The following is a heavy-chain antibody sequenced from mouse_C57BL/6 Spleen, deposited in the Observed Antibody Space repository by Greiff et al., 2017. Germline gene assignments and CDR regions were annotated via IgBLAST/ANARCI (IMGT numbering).Heavy chain of an antibody. J-gene: IGHJ3*01. V-gene: IGHV1-5*01. CDR1: GYTFTSYW. CDR3: TRYCPKGGAY. Sequence: EVQLQQSGTVLARPGASVKMSCKTSGYTFTSYWMHWVKQRPGQGLAWIGAIYPGNSDTSYNQTFKGKAKLTAVTSASTAYMELSSLTKEDSAVYDCTRYCPKGGAYWGQGTRVTVSA. CDR2: IYPGNSDT.